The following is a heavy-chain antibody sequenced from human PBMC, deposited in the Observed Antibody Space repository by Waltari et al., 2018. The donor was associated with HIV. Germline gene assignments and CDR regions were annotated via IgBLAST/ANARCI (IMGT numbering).Heavy chain of an antibody. V-gene: IGHV3-21*04. CDR2: IRRGNNEK. Sequence: DVYLVESGGGVVTTVGSISLPCEASGFEFRHYSLNWVRQSPMRGLEWVASIRRGNNEKNYLDSVRGRFVISRDNSESSVYLQMDSLREEDTATYFCVRDDPGYGPIDYWGQGTLVTV. CDR1: GFEFRHYS. D-gene: IGHD3-10*01. CDR3: VRDDPGYGPIDY. J-gene: IGHJ4*02.